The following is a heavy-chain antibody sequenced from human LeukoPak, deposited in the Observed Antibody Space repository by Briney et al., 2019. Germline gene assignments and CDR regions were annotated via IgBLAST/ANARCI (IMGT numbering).Heavy chain of an antibody. J-gene: IGHJ6*04. Sequence: SETLSLTCAVYDGSVSGYYWSWIRQPPGKGLEWSGEINHSGSTNYNPSLKSRVTISVDTSKNQFSLKLSSVTAADTAVYYCASSWVIPAALNLGTYYYYGMDVWGKGTTVTVSS. D-gene: IGHD2-2*01. CDR1: DGSVSGYY. V-gene: IGHV4-34*01. CDR2: INHSGST. CDR3: ASSWVIPAALNLGTYYYYGMDV.